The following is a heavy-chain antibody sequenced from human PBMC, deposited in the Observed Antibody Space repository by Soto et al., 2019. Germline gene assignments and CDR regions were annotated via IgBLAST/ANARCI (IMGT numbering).Heavy chain of an antibody. J-gene: IGHJ6*02. V-gene: IGHV3-23*01. CDR2: ISGSAGLT. Sequence: EVQLLESGGGLVQPGGSLRLSCTASGFTFSSHAMSWVRQAPGKQLEWVSAISGSAGLTFYADSVKGRFTISRDNAKNLLFLQMNSLRGEDTAVYYCAKDLTGYSMDVWGQGTTVTVSS. D-gene: IGHD2-21*01. CDR1: GFTFSSHA. CDR3: AKDLTGYSMDV.